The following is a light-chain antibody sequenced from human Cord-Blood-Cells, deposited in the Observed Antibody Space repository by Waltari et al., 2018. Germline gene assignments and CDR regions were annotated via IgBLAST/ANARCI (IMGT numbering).Light chain of an antibody. J-gene: IGLJ2*01. CDR2: DVS. V-gene: IGLV2-11*01. CDR3: CSYAGSYTLV. Sequence: QSALTQPRSVSGSPGQSVTISCTGTSSDVGGYNHVSWYQQHPGKAPNLMLYDVSKRPSGVPDRFSGSKSGNTASLTISGLQAEDEADYYCCSYAGSYTLVFGGGTKLTVL. CDR1: SSDVGGYNH.